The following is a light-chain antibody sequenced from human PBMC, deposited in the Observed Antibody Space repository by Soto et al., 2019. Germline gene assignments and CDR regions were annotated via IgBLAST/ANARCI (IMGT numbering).Light chain of an antibody. CDR2: AAS. CDR1: QTATNY. Sequence: DIPMTQSPSFLSASVGDTVTITCRASQTATNYLNWYQQRPGKPPKLLIYAASTLQIGVPSRIRGSGSGTDFTLTITSLQAEAVATYFCQQSYSPLTFGGGTKVEIQ. V-gene: IGKV1-39*01. CDR3: QQSYSPLT. J-gene: IGKJ4*01.